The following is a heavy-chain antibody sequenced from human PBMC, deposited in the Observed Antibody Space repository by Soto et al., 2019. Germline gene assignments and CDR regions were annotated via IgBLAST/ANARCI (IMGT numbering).Heavy chain of an antibody. CDR3: AKGFEGSWIQLWLPGAFDI. CDR1: ELTFTTYA. D-gene: IGHD5-18*01. V-gene: IGHV3-23*01. Sequence: EVQLLESGGAWFRLGGPLRPSLEASELTFTTYALAWVAKVQGKGREWVSTISGSGGSTYYADSVKGRFTISRDNSKNTLYLQMNSLRAEDTAVYYCAKGFEGSWIQLWLPGAFDIWGQGTMVTVSS. CDR2: ISGSGGST. J-gene: IGHJ3*02.